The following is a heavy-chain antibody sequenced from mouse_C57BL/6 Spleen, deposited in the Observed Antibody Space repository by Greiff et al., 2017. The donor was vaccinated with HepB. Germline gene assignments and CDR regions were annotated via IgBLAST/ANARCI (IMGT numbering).Heavy chain of an antibody. CDR1: GYTFTDYN. CDR2: INPNNGGT. Sequence: EVKLQESGPELVKPGASVKIPCKASGYTFTDYNMDWVKQSHGKSLEWIGDINPNNGGTIYNQKFKGKATLTVDKSSSTAYMELRSLTSEDTAVYYCAREERDDGYFYFDYWGQGTTLTVSS. D-gene: IGHD2-3*01. J-gene: IGHJ2*01. CDR3: AREERDDGYFYFDY. V-gene: IGHV1-18*01.